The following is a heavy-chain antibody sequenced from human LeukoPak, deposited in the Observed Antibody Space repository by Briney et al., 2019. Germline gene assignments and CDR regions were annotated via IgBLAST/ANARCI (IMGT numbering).Heavy chain of an antibody. Sequence: SETLSLTFTVSGGSISSYYWSWIRQPPGKGLEWIGYMYYSGSTNYNPSLKSRVTISVDTSKNQFSLKLSSVTAADTAVYYCARGQGWYYGSGLRGYFDLWGRGTLVTVSS. V-gene: IGHV4-59*01. D-gene: IGHD3-10*01. CDR3: ARGQGWYYGSGLRGYFDL. CDR2: MYYSGST. CDR1: GGSISSYY. J-gene: IGHJ2*01.